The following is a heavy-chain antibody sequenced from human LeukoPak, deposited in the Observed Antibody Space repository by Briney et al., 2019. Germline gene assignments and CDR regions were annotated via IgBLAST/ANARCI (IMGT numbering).Heavy chain of an antibody. CDR2: ISHSGNT. D-gene: IGHD2-2*02. CDR1: GGSFSNYY. CDR3: ARGSCSSTSCYSEGGYYYYGMDV. V-gene: IGHV4-34*01. J-gene: IGHJ6*02. Sequence: PSETLSLTCAVYGGSFSNYYWNWIRQPPGKGLEWIGEISHSGNTNYNPSLKSRVTISVDTSKNQFSLKLSSVTAADTAVYYCARGSCSSTSCYSEGGYYYYGMDVWGQGTTVTVSS.